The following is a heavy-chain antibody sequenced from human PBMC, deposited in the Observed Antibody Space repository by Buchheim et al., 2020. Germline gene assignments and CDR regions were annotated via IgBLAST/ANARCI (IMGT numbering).Heavy chain of an antibody. J-gene: IGHJ3*02. Sequence: QVQLVQSGAEVKKPGASVKVSCKASGYTFTGYYMHWVRQAPGQGLEWMGRINPNSGGTNYAQKLQGRVTMTRDTSISTAYMELSRLRTDDTAVYYCARDQGGRGYCSGGSCPYDAFDIWGQGT. CDR1: GYTFTGYY. CDR2: INPNSGGT. V-gene: IGHV1-2*06. CDR3: ARDQGGRGYCSGGSCPYDAFDI. D-gene: IGHD2-15*01.